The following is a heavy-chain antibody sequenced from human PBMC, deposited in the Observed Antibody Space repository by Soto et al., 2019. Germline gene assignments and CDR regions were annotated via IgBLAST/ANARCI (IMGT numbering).Heavy chain of an antibody. CDR1: GFTFSSYS. CDR2: ISSSSSYI. CDR3: ARADCSGGSCRDY. Sequence: EVQLVESGGGLVKPGGSLRLSCAASGFTFSSYSMNWVRQAPGKGLEWVSSISSSSSYIYYADSVKGRFTISGDNAKNLLYLQMNSLRAKDTAVYYCARADCSGGSCRDYGGQGTLVTVSS. D-gene: IGHD2-15*01. J-gene: IGHJ4*02. V-gene: IGHV3-21*01.